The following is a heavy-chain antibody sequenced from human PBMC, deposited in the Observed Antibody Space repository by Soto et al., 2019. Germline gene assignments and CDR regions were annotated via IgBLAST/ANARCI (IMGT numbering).Heavy chain of an antibody. CDR2: ISGSGGST. CDR3: AKDRGDIVVVVAATHYYGMDV. Sequence: GGSLRLSCAASGFTFSSYAMSWVRQAPGKGLEWVSAISGSGGSTYYADSVKDRFTISRDNSKNTLYLQMNSLRAEDTAVYYCAKDRGDIVVVVAATHYYGMDVWGQGTTVTVSS. CDR1: GFTFSSYA. V-gene: IGHV3-23*01. D-gene: IGHD2-15*01. J-gene: IGHJ6*02.